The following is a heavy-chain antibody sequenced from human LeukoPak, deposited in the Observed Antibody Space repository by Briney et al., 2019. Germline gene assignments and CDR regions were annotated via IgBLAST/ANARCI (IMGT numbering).Heavy chain of an antibody. Sequence: PSGTLSLTCAVSGGSISSSSYYWGWIRQPPGKGLEWIGSIYYSGSTYYNPSLKSRVTISVDRSKNQFSLKLSSVTAADTAVYYRARESYDSSGYLHYWGQGTLVTVSS. D-gene: IGHD3-22*01. CDR1: GGSISSSSYY. CDR3: ARESYDSSGYLHY. CDR2: IYYSGST. V-gene: IGHV4-39*02. J-gene: IGHJ4*02.